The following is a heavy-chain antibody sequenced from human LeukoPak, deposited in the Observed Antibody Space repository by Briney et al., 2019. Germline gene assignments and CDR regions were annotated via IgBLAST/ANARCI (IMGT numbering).Heavy chain of an antibody. J-gene: IGHJ4*02. D-gene: IGHD1-26*01. CDR1: GYTFTRYA. Sequence: ASVKVSCKASGYTFTRYAISWVRQAPGQGLEWMGWISVYNGNTNYAQKLQGRVTMTTDTSTSTAYMELRSLRYDDTAVYYCARDRYGVRSGSCDYWGQGTLVTVSS. CDR2: ISVYNGNT. V-gene: IGHV1-18*01. CDR3: ARDRYGVRSGSCDY.